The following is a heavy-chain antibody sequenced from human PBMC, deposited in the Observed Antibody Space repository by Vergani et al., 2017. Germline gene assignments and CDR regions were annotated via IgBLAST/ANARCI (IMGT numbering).Heavy chain of an antibody. D-gene: IGHD3-9*01. J-gene: IGHJ6*02. CDR2: IIHIFGTA. CDR1: GGTFSSYA. V-gene: IGHV1-69*13. CDR3: ARDTQNYDILTGYQIYYYGMDV. Sequence: QVQLVQSGAEVKKPGSSVKVSCKASGGTFSSYAISWVRQAPGQGLEWMGRIIHIFGTANYAQKFQGRVTITADESTSTAYMELSSLRSEDTAVYYCARDTQNYDILTGYQIYYYGMDVWGQGTTVTVSS.